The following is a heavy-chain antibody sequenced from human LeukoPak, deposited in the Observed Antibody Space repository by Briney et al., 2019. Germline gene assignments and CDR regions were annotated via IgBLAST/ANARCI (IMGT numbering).Heavy chain of an antibody. Sequence: SETLSLTCAVSGGSISSSNWWSWVRQPPGKGLEWIGEIYHSGSTNYNPSLKSRVTISVDKSKNQFSLKLSSVTAADTAVYYCARVTYYDSSGYFDYWGQGTLVTVSS. CDR2: IYHSGST. CDR1: GGSISSSNW. V-gene: IGHV4-4*02. CDR3: ARVTYYDSSGYFDY. D-gene: IGHD3-22*01. J-gene: IGHJ4*02.